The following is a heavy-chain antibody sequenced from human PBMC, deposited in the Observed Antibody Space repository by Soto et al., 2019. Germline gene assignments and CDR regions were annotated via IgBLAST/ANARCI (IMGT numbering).Heavy chain of an antibody. J-gene: IGHJ3*02. CDR3: AGDATDSMGYWSFDI. CDR1: GGTFSSYA. CDR2: IITIFGTA. V-gene: IGHV1-69*12. Sequence: QVQLVQSGAEVKKPGSSVKVSCKASGGTFSSYAISWVRQAPGQGLEWMGGIITIFGTANYAQKFQGRVSITADESARTAYMELSSRRSEETAVDYCAGDATDSMGYWSFDIWGRGTMVTVSS. D-gene: IGHD3-22*01.